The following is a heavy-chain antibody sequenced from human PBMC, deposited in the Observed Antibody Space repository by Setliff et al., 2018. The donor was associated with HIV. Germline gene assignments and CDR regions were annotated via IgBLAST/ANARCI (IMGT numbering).Heavy chain of an antibody. D-gene: IGHD3-3*01. CDR3: ARPLTPSYNFWGDAFSI. CDR2: VSYSGST. Sequence: PSETLSLTCSVPSGSISVYYWSWVRQPPGRGLEWIGYVSYSGSTSYNPTLSSRVTMSVDTSRDQFSLKLSSVTAADTAVYYCARPLTPSYNFWGDAFSIWGQGTMVTVSS. CDR1: SGSISVYY. J-gene: IGHJ3*02. V-gene: IGHV4-59*01.